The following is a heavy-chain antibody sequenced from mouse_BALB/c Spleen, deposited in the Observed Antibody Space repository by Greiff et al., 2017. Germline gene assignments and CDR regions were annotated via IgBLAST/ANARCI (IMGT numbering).Heavy chain of an antibody. J-gene: IGHJ4*01. Sequence: VQLQESGPGLVKPSQSLSLTCSVTGYSITSGYYWNWIRQFPGNKLEWMGYISYDGSNNYNPSLKNRISITRDTSKNQFFLKLNSVTTEDTATYYCARRMGYGNYGYAMDYWGQGTSVTVSS. CDR3: ARRMGYGNYGYAMDY. CDR1: GYSITSGYY. D-gene: IGHD2-10*02. V-gene: IGHV3-6*02. CDR2: ISYDGSN.